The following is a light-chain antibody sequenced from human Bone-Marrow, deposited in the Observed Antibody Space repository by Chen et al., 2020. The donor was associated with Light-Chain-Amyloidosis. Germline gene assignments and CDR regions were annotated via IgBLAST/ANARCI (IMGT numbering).Light chain of an antibody. CDR2: DDS. Sequence: SYVLTQPPSLSVASGQTARITCGGNDIENEVVHWYQQKPGQAPVLVVSDDSDRPSGIPERFSGSNSGNTATLTISRVEAGDEADYYCQVWDSSSDQVVFGGGTKLTVL. CDR3: QVWDSSSDQVV. CDR1: DIENEV. V-gene: IGLV3-21*02. J-gene: IGLJ2*01.